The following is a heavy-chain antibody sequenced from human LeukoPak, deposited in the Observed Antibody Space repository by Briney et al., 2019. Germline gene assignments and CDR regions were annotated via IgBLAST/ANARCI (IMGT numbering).Heavy chain of an antibody. J-gene: IGHJ4*02. Sequence: PGGSLRLSCAASGFTFSSYSMNWVRQAPGKGLERVSSISSSSSYIYYADSVKGRFTISRDNAKNSLYLQMNSLRAEDTAVYYCARGGGSRYYDILTGYNRRFDYWGQGTLVTVSS. CDR2: ISSSSSYI. D-gene: IGHD3-9*01. V-gene: IGHV3-21*01. CDR3: ARGGGSRYYDILTGYNRRFDY. CDR1: GFTFSSYS.